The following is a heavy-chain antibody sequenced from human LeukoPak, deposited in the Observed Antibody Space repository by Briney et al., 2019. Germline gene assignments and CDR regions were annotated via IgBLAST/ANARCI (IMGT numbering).Heavy chain of an antibody. D-gene: IGHD5-12*01. Sequence: GGSLRLSCAASGFTFSSYGMHWVRQAPGKGLEWVAVISYDGSNKYYADSVKGRSTISRDNSKNTLYLQMNSLRAEDTAVYYCAKGGYSGYDVDYWGQGTLVTVSS. CDR3: AKGGYSGYDVDY. J-gene: IGHJ4*02. CDR1: GFTFSSYG. V-gene: IGHV3-30*18. CDR2: ISYDGSNK.